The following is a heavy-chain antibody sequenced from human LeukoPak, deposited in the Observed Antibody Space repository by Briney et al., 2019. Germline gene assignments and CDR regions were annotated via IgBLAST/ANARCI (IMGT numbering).Heavy chain of an antibody. CDR3: ASSYTASTRIDY. Sequence: GGSLRLSCAASGFTFSDYYMSWIRQAPGKGLEWVSYISSSGSTIYYADSVKGRFTISRDNAKNSLYLQMNSLRAEDTAVYYCASSYTASTRIDYWGQGTLVTVSS. V-gene: IGHV3-11*01. D-gene: IGHD1-1*01. CDR1: GFTFSDYY. J-gene: IGHJ4*02. CDR2: ISSSGSTI.